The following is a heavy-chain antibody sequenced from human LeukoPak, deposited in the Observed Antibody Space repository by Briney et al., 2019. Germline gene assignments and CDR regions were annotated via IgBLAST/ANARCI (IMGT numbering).Heavy chain of an antibody. Sequence: GGSLRLSCAASGFTSGIYAVSWVRQAPGKGLEWVSAFSGGGDSYYADSVKGRFTISRDNSKKILYLQMNSLRAEDTAVYYCANSPRILWFDPWGQGTLVTVSS. D-gene: IGHD3-3*01. J-gene: IGHJ5*02. CDR3: ANSPRILWFDP. V-gene: IGHV3-23*01. CDR1: GFTSGIYA. CDR2: FSGGGDS.